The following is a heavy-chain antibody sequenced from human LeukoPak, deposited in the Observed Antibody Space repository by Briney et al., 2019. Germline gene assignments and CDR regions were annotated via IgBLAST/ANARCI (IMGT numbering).Heavy chain of an antibody. CDR3: ARVVPSGAFDI. V-gene: IGHV4-59*12. CDR1: GGSISSYY. Sequence: SETLSLTCTVSGGSISSYYWSWIRQPPGKGLEWIGYIYHSGSTYYNPSLKSRVTISVDRSKNQFSLKLSSVTAADTAVYYCARVVPSGAFDIWGQGTMVTVSS. J-gene: IGHJ3*02. CDR2: IYHSGST.